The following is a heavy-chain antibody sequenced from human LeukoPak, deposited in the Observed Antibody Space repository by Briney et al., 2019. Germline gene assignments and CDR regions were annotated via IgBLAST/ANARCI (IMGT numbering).Heavy chain of an antibody. CDR3: ARTRGNAFDI. V-gene: IGHV3-7*01. D-gene: IGHD3-16*01. J-gene: IGHJ3*02. CDR2: IKEDGSER. CDR1: AFIFSGHW. Sequence: GGSLRLSCEGSAFIFSGHWMNWVRQTPGKGLEWVASIKEDGSERQYVDSVKGRFTISKDNAKNTLYLQMNSLRLEDTATYYCARTRGNAFDIWGQGTMVTVSS.